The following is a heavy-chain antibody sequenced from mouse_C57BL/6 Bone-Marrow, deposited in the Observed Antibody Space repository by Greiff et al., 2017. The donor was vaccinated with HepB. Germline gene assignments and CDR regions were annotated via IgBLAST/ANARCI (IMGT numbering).Heavy chain of an antibody. CDR3: ASPTYGNYLSGYFDV. D-gene: IGHD2-1*01. CDR1: GYTFTSYG. V-gene: IGHV1-81*01. J-gene: IGHJ1*03. CDR2: IYPRSGNT. Sequence: VQLKESGAELARPGASVKLSCKASGYTFTSYGISWVKQRTGQGLEWIGEIYPRSGNTYDNEKFKGKATLTADKSSSTAYMELRSLTSEDSAVYFCASPTYGNYLSGYFDVWGTGTTVTVSS.